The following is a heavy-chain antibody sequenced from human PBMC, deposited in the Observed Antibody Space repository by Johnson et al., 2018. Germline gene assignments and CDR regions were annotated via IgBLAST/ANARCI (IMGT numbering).Heavy chain of an antibody. Sequence: QVQLVQSGGGVVPPGRSLRLPCAASGFTFSSYGIHWVRQAPGKGLEWVALMSYDGFSKQYGDSVKDRFTISRDDSKNTLYLEMNSLRVEDTALYFCARGGYRGGHAGIFDMWGQGTMVTVSS. J-gene: IGHJ3*02. CDR2: MSYDGFSK. CDR1: GFTFSSYG. V-gene: IGHV3-30*03. D-gene: IGHD5-12*01. CDR3: ARGGYRGGHAGIFDM.